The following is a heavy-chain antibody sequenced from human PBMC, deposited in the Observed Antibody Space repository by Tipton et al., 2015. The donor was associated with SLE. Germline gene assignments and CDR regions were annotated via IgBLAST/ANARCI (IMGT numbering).Heavy chain of an antibody. J-gene: IGHJ6*02. Sequence: SLRLSCAVSGFTFSDYAMDWVRQAPGKGLEWVAVISYDGSNKYYADSMKGRFTISRDNSKNTLYLQMNSLRPEDTAVYYCARGGMRYHPYGMDVWGQGTTVTVSS. CDR3: ARGGMRYHPYGMDV. V-gene: IGHV3-30-3*01. D-gene: IGHD1-26*01. CDR1: GFTFSDYA. CDR2: ISYDGSNK.